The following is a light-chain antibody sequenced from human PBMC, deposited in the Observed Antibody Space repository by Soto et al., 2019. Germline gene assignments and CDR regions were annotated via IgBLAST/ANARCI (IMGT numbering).Light chain of an antibody. J-gene: IGLJ1*01. CDR3: AAWDDSLNGYV. Sequence: QSVLTQPPSASGTPGQRVTISCSGSSSNIGSNSVNWYQQLPGTAPKLLIYSNDRRPSGVPDRFSGSKSGTSASLAISGLQSEDEADYYCAAWDDSLNGYVFGTVSKVTV. CDR1: SSNIGSNS. CDR2: SND. V-gene: IGLV1-44*01.